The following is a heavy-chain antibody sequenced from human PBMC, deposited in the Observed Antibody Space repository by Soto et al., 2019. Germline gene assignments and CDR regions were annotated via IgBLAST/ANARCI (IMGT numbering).Heavy chain of an antibody. CDR3: AHTIAVARVYYFDY. D-gene: IGHD6-19*01. Sequence: QITLKESGPTLVKPAQTLTLTCTFSGFSLSTSGVGVGWIRQPPGKALEWLALIYWDDDKRYSPSLKSRLTITKDTSKNQVVLTMTNMDPVDTATYYCAHTIAVARVYYFDYWGQGTLVTVSS. CDR2: IYWDDDK. J-gene: IGHJ4*02. CDR1: GFSLSTSGVG. V-gene: IGHV2-5*02.